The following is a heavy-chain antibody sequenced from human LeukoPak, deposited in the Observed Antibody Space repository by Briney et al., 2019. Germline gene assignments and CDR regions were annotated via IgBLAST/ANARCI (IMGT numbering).Heavy chain of an antibody. CDR1: GGSFSGYY. CDR3: ARGLYDILTGRNWFDP. Sequence: PSETLSLTCAVYGGSFSGYYWSWIRQPPGKGLEWIGEINHSGSTNYNPSLKSRVTISVDTSKNQFSLKLSSVTAADTAVYYCARGLYDILTGRNWFDPWGQGTQVTVSS. V-gene: IGHV4-34*01. D-gene: IGHD3-9*01. CDR2: INHSGST. J-gene: IGHJ5*02.